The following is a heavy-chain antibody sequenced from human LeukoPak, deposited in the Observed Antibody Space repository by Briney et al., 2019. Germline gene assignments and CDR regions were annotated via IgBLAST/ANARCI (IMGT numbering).Heavy chain of an antibody. CDR3: ARVYNVDV. CDR2: IYTSGTT. Sequence: PSETLSLTCTVSGGSISSYYWSWIRQPAGKGLEWIGRIYTSGTTYYNPSLNSRVTISVDTSKNQFSLKVTSVTAADTAVYYCARVYNVDVWGKGTTVTVSS. D-gene: IGHD1-14*01. V-gene: IGHV4-4*07. CDR1: GGSISSYY. J-gene: IGHJ6*04.